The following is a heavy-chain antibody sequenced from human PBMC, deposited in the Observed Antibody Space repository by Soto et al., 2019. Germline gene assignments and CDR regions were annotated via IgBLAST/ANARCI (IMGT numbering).Heavy chain of an antibody. CDR2: ISYDGSNK. V-gene: IGHV3-30-3*01. D-gene: IGHD3-22*01. CDR1: GFTFISYA. J-gene: IGHJ6*02. CDR3: ARYTYYSSLSPHRPDV. Sequence: QPGGSLRLSCAASGFTFISYAMHWGRQAPGKGLEWVAVISYDGSNKYYADSVKGRFTISRDNSKNTLYLQMNSLRAEDTAVYYCARYTYYSSLSPHRPDVWGQGTTVTVSS.